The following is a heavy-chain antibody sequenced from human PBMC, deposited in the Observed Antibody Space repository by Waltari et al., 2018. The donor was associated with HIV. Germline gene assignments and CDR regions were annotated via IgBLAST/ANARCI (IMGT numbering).Heavy chain of an antibody. CDR1: GYTFTSYE. D-gene: IGHD1-1*01. J-gene: IGHJ6*02. Sequence: QVQLVQSGAEVKKPGASVKVPCKASGYTFTSYEINWVRQATGQGLEWMGWMNPNSGNTGYAQKFQGRVTMTRNTSISTAYMELSSLRSEDTAVYYCATLRTTDYYYGMDVWGQGTTVTVSS. CDR3: ATLRTTDYYYGMDV. V-gene: IGHV1-8*01. CDR2: MNPNSGNT.